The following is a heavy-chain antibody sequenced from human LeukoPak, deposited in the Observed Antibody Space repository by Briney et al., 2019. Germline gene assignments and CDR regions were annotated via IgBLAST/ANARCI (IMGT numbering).Heavy chain of an antibody. D-gene: IGHD4-17*01. Sequence: PGGSLRLSCAASGFTFSSYGMHWVRQAPGEGLEWVAVISYDGSNKYYADSVKGRFTISRDNSKNTLYLQMNSLRAEDTAVYYCAKDGEVGYYGDYGVLFDYWGQGTLVTVSS. CDR2: ISYDGSNK. CDR3: AKDGEVGYYGDYGVLFDY. V-gene: IGHV3-30*18. J-gene: IGHJ4*02. CDR1: GFTFSSYG.